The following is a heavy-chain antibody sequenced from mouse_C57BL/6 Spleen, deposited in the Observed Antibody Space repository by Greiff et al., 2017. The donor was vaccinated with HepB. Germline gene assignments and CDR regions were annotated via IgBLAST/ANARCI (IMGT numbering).Heavy chain of an antibody. CDR2: ISDGGSYT. CDR3: ARDLHYYGSSPFAY. CDR1: GFTFSSYA. Sequence: EVKVVESGGGLVKPGGSLKLSCAASGFTFSSYAMSWVRQTPEKRLEWVATISDGGSYTYYPDNVKGRFTISRDNAKNNLYLQMSHLKSEDTAMYYCARDLHYYGSSPFAYWGQGTLVTVSA. J-gene: IGHJ3*01. V-gene: IGHV5-4*01. D-gene: IGHD1-1*01.